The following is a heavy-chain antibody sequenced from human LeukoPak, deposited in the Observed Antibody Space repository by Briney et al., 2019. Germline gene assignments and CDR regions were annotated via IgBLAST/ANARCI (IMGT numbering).Heavy chain of an antibody. V-gene: IGHV3-9*01. CDR2: ISWNSGSI. CDR1: GFTFDDYA. Sequence: HPGGSLRLSCAASGFTFDDYAMHWVRHAPGKGLEWVSGISWNSGSIGYADSVKGRFTISRDNAKNSLYLQMNSLRAEDTALYYCAKDSYSGSPDGAFDIWGQGTMVTVSS. CDR3: AKDSYSGSPDGAFDI. D-gene: IGHD1-26*01. J-gene: IGHJ3*02.